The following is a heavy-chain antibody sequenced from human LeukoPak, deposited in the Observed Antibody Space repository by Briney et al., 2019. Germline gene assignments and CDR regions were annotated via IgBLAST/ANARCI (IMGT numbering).Heavy chain of an antibody. V-gene: IGHV3-21*01. Sequence: PGGSLRLSCAASGFTFSSYTMNWVRQAPGKGLEWVSSITSGSSYIYYADSLKGRFTISRDNANNSLCLQMNSLRAEDTAVYYRARGDKSSGWYFFDYWGQGALVTVSS. CDR3: ARGDKSSGWYFFDY. CDR1: GFTFSSYT. D-gene: IGHD6-19*01. CDR2: ITSGSSYI. J-gene: IGHJ4*02.